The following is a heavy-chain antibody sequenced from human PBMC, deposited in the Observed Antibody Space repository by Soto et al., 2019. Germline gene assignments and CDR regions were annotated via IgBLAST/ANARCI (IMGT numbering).Heavy chain of an antibody. J-gene: IGHJ6*02. Sequence: EVQLVESGGGLVQPGGSLKLSCAASGFTFSGSAMHWVRQASGKGLEWVGRIRSKANSYATAYAASVKGRFTISRDDSKNTAYLQMNSLKTEDTAVYYCTSWTWSYYSYYGMDVWGQGTTVTVSS. CDR2: IRSKANSYAT. CDR3: TSWTWSYYSYYGMDV. D-gene: IGHD1-1*01. CDR1: GFTFSGSA. V-gene: IGHV3-73*01.